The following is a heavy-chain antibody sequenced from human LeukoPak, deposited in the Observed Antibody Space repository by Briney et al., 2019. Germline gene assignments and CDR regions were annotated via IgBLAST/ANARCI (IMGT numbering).Heavy chain of an antibody. Sequence: GGSLRLSCATSGFTFSNYDMHWVRQATGKGLEWVSAIGTAGDTYYPGSVKGRFTISRENAKNSLYLQMNSLRAGDTAVYYCARDTRHYLDSWGQGTLVTVSS. CDR2: IGTAGDT. CDR3: ARDTRHYLDS. D-gene: IGHD3-10*01. J-gene: IGHJ4*02. V-gene: IGHV3-13*01. CDR1: GFTFSNYD.